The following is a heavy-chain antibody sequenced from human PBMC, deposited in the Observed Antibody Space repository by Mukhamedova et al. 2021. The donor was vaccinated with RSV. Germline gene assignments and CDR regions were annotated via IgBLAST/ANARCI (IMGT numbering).Heavy chain of an antibody. V-gene: IGHV1-8*01. CDR2: NPNSGNT. Sequence: NPNSGNTGYAQKFQGRVTMTRNTSISTAYMELSSLRSEDTAVYYCASTIVGATPRDFDYCGQGTLVTVSS. D-gene: IGHD1-26*01. CDR3: ASTIVGATPRDFDY. J-gene: IGHJ4*02.